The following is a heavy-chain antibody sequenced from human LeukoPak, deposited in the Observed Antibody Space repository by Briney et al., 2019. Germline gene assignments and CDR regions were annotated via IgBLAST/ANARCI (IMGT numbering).Heavy chain of an antibody. CDR3: ASLVVRGVLAYFDY. CDR1: GYSNSSSYY. D-gene: IGHD3-10*01. J-gene: IGHJ4*02. Sequence: SETLSLTCTVSGYSNSSSYYWSWIRQPPGKGLEWIGYIYYSGSTNYNPSLKSRVTISVDTSKNQFSLKLSSVTAADTAVYYCASLVVRGVLAYFDYWGQGTLVTVSS. V-gene: IGHV4-61*01. CDR2: IYYSGST.